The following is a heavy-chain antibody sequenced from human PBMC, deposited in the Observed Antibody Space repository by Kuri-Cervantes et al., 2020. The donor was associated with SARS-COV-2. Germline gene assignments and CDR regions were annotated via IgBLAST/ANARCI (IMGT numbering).Heavy chain of an antibody. D-gene: IGHD6-19*01. CDR2: ISYDGSNK. Sequence: GGSLRLSCAASGFTFSSYAMHWVRQAPGKGLEWVTVISYDGSNKYYADSVKGRFTISRDNSKNTLYLQMNSLRAEDTAVYYCAKEGGADSSGWSYWYFDLWGRGTLVTVSS. J-gene: IGHJ2*01. V-gene: IGHV3-30*04. CDR1: GFTFSSYA. CDR3: AKEGGADSSGWSYWYFDL.